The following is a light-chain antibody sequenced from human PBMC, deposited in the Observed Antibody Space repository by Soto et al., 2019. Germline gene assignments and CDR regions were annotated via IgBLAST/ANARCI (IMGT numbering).Light chain of an antibody. J-gene: IGLJ1*01. V-gene: IGLV1-44*01. CDR3: AAWDDSLNGLV. CDR2: NNN. Sequence: QSVLTQPPSASGTPGQRVTISCSGSSSNIGSNTGNWYQQLPGTAPKLLIYNNNQRPSGAPDRFSGSKSGTSASLAISGLQSEDEADYYCAAWDDSLNGLVFGTGTKLTVL. CDR1: SSNIGSNT.